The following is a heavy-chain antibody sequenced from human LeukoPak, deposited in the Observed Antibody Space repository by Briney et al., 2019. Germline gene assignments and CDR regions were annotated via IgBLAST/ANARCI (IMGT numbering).Heavy chain of an antibody. V-gene: IGHV3-21*01. CDR2: ISSSSSYI. Sequence: PGGSLRLSCAASGFTFSSYSMNWVRQAPGKGLEWVSSISSSSSYIYYADSVKGRFTISRDNAKNSLYLQMNSLRAEDTAVYYCAKDPGTKVWAFDIWGQGTMVTVSS. D-gene: IGHD1-7*01. CDR3: AKDPGTKVWAFDI. J-gene: IGHJ3*02. CDR1: GFTFSSYS.